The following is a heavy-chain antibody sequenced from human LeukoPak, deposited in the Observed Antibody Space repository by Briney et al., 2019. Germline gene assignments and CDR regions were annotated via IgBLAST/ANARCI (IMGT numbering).Heavy chain of an antibody. CDR3: ARDSPYGGFYLGDFDV. CDR2: IYSDGDT. D-gene: IGHD2-8*01. V-gene: IGHV3-66*01. Sequence: GGSLRLSCAASGFTVSSNYMSWVRQAPGKGLEWVSVIYSDGDTYYADSALGKSTIPTASSKNTLYLQMNNLRAEDTAVYYCARDSPYGGFYLGDFDVWGQGTMVTVSS. CDR1: GFTVSSNY. J-gene: IGHJ3*01.